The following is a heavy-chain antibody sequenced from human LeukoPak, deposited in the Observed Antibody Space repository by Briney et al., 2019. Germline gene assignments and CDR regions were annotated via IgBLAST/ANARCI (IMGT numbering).Heavy chain of an antibody. Sequence: PGGSLRLSCAASGFTFTIYDMHWVRQAPGKGLEWVSSIRSSGTAIHYADSVKGRFTISRDNAKNSLYLQVNVLRVDDTAAYYYAREGVGVREERDYYYMDVWGKGTTVTVSS. D-gene: IGHD3-10*01. CDR3: AREGVGVREERDYYYMDV. V-gene: IGHV3-48*03. CDR1: GFTFTIYD. CDR2: IRSSGTAI. J-gene: IGHJ6*03.